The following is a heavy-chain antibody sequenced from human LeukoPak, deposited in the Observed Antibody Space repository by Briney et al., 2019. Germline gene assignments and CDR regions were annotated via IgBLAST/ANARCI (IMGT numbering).Heavy chain of an antibody. CDR3: ARDYGDNGIDY. J-gene: IGHJ4*02. V-gene: IGHV3-66*01. CDR1: GFTVSSNY. D-gene: IGHD4-17*01. Sequence: GGSLRLSCAASGFTVSSNYMSWVRQAPGKGLEWVSVIYSGGSTYYADSVKGRFTISRDNSKNTLYLQMNSLRAEDAAVYYCARDYGDNGIDYWGQGTLVTVSS. CDR2: IYSGGST.